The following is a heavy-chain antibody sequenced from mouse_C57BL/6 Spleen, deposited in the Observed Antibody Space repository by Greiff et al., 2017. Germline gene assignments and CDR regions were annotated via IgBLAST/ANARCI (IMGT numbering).Heavy chain of an antibody. Sequence: EVKLVESGGGLVKPGGSLKLSCAASGFTFSDYGMHWVRQAPEKGLEWVAYISSGSSTIYYADTVKGRFTISRDNAKNTLFLQMTSLRSEETAMYYCARGGFYGSSPFAYWGQGTLVTVSA. CDR1: GFTFSDYG. CDR2: ISSGSSTI. CDR3: ARGGFYGSSPFAY. V-gene: IGHV5-17*01. J-gene: IGHJ3*01. D-gene: IGHD1-1*01.